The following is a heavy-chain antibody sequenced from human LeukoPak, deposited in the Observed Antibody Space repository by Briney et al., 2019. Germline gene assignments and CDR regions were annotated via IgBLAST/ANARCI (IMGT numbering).Heavy chain of an antibody. CDR1: GYTFSKFG. V-gene: IGHV1-18*01. J-gene: IGHJ4*02. CDR3: ARDDPNSGYDFDY. D-gene: IGHD5-12*01. Sequence: ASVKVSCKASGYTFSKFGIGWLRQAPGQGPEWMGWINVYNGNINYAQKLQGRVTMTTDTSTSTAYLELRSLRSDDTAVYYCARDDPNSGYDFDYWGQGTLVTVSS. CDR2: INVYNGNI.